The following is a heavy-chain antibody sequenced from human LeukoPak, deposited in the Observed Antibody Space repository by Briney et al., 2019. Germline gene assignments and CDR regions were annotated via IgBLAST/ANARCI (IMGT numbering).Heavy chain of an antibody. D-gene: IGHD1-26*01. CDR1: GGSVTRGAYS. V-gene: IGHV4-61*02. Sequence: SETLSLTCTVSGGSVTRGAYSWTWIRQPVGKGLEWIGRIYTSGDTKYNPSLKSRVTISVGASNNQFSLKLSSVTAADTAVYYCARGPPAYSGSYAFDYWGQGTLVTVSS. CDR2: IYTSGDT. J-gene: IGHJ4*02. CDR3: ARGPPAYSGSYAFDY.